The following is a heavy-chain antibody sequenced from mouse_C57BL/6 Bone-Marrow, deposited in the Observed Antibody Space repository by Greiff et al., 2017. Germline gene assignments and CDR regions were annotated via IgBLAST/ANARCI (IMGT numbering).Heavy chain of an antibody. CDR1: GYSFTDYN. V-gene: IGHV1-39*01. D-gene: IGHD2-10*02. Sequence: VQLQQSGPELVKPGASVKISCKASGYSFTDYNMHWVKQSNGKSLEWIGVINPNYGTTSYNQKFKGKATLTVDQSSSQAYMQLSSLTSEDSAVYYCARGGYGNYYFDYWGQGTTLTVSS. J-gene: IGHJ2*01. CDR3: ARGGYGNYYFDY. CDR2: INPNYGTT.